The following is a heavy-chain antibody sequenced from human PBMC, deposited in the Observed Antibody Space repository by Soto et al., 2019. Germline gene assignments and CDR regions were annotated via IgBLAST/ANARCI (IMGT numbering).Heavy chain of an antibody. D-gene: IGHD2-8*01. CDR2: IYPGDSDT. Sequence: GESLKISCKGSGFSFTAYWIGWMRQMPGKGLEWMGFIYPGDSDTRYSPSFKGQVTISADKSISTAYLQWSSLQASDSAMYYCVRLADCSNGDFEFIDYWGQGTLVTVSS. J-gene: IGHJ4*02. CDR3: VRLADCSNGDFEFIDY. V-gene: IGHV5-51*01. CDR1: GFSFTAYW.